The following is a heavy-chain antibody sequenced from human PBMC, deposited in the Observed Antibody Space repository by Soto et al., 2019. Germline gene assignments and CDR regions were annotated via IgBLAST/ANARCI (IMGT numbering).Heavy chain of an antibody. Sequence: GESLKISCKGSGYSFTSYWISWVRQMPGKGLEWMGRIGPSDSYTNYSPSFQGHVTISADKSISTAYLQWSSLKASDTAMYYCARLLPDGSGSYAYYYYYGMDVWGQGTTVTVS. V-gene: IGHV5-10-1*01. CDR2: IGPSDSYT. CDR1: GYSFTSYW. D-gene: IGHD3-10*01. J-gene: IGHJ6*02. CDR3: ARLLPDGSGSYAYYYYYGMDV.